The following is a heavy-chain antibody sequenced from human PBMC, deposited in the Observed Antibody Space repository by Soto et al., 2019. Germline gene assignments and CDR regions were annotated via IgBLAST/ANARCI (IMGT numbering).Heavy chain of an antibody. CDR1: GFTFSSYG. CDR3: ASRTTYCSGTSCYGGDWYFDL. V-gene: IGHV3-30*03. Sequence: QVQLVESGGGVVQPGRSLRLSCAASGFTFSSYGMHWVRQAPGKGLEWVAVISYDGSNKYYADSVKGRFTISRDNSQNALYLQMNSLRAEDTAVYYCASRTTYCSGTSCYGGDWYFDLWGRGTLVTVSS. CDR2: ISYDGSNK. J-gene: IGHJ2*01. D-gene: IGHD2-2*01.